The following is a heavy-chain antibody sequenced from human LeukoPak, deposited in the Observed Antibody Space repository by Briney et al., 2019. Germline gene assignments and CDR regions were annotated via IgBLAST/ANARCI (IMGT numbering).Heavy chain of an antibody. CDR2: ISPSGIHT. CDR1: GFTFSDYY. J-gene: IGHJ4*02. Sequence: PGGSLRLSCAASGFTFSDYYMSWIRQAPGKGPEWLSYISPSGIHTPYADSVKGRFTVSRDNAKNSLSLELNRLRVADTAIYYCARVGSTAEAGTPDYWGQGTLVTVSS. CDR3: ARVGSTAEAGTPDY. D-gene: IGHD6-13*01. V-gene: IGHV3-11*06.